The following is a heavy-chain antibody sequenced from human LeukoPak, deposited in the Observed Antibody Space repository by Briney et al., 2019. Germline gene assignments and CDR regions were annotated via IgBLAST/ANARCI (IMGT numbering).Heavy chain of an antibody. Sequence: SETLSLTCAVYGGSFSGYYWSWIRQPPGKGLEWIGEINHSGSTNYNPSLKSRVTISVDTSKNQFSLKLSSVTAADTAVYYCARRYSSSWYNWFDPWGQGTLVTVSS. CDR2: INHSGST. D-gene: IGHD6-13*01. J-gene: IGHJ5*02. CDR3: ARRYSSSWYNWFDP. CDR1: GGSFSGYY. V-gene: IGHV4-34*01.